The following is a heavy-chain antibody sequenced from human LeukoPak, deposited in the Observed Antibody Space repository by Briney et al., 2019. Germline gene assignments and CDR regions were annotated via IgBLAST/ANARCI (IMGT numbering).Heavy chain of an antibody. J-gene: IGHJ4*02. CDR1: GFTFSSYS. V-gene: IGHV3-48*04. D-gene: IGHD3-3*01. CDR2: ISSSSTTI. CDR3: VRNLDFWGDSEDY. Sequence: GGSLRLSCAASGFTFSSYSMNWVRQAPGKGLEWVSYISSSSTTIYYADSVKGRFTISRDNAKNTLYLQMNSLRAEDTAVYYCVRNLDFWGDSEDYWGQGTLVTVSS.